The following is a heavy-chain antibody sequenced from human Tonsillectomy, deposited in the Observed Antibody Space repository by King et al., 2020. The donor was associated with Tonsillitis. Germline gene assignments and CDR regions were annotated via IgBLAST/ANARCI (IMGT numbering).Heavy chain of an antibody. Sequence: VQLVESGGGLVQPGRSLRLSCAASGFTFDDYAMHWGRQAPGKVLEWVSGISWNSGSIGFADSVKGRFTISRDNAKNSLYLQMNSLRAEDTALYYCAKGYSSGWKGDAFDIWGQGTMVTVSS. CDR2: ISWNSGSI. CDR3: AKGYSSGWKGDAFDI. J-gene: IGHJ3*02. V-gene: IGHV3-9*01. CDR1: GFTFDDYA. D-gene: IGHD6-19*01.